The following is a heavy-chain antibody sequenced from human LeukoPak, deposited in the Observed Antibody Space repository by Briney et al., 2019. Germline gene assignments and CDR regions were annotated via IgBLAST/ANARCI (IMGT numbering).Heavy chain of an antibody. V-gene: IGHV1-69*05. Sequence: SVKVSFKASGGTFSSYAISWLRQAPGQGLEWMGGIIPIFGTANYAQKFQGRVTITTDESTSTAYMELSSLRSEDTAVYYCARDYYGDYGLLDYWGQGTLVTVSS. CDR2: IIPIFGTA. D-gene: IGHD4-17*01. CDR3: ARDYYGDYGLLDY. CDR1: GGTFSSYA. J-gene: IGHJ4*02.